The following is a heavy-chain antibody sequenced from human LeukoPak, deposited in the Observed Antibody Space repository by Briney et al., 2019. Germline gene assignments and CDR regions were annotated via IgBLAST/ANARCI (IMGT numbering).Heavy chain of an antibody. CDR1: GYTFSTHG. CDR2: IIPIFGTA. V-gene: IGHV1-69*06. J-gene: IGHJ4*02. Sequence: ASVKVSCKASGYTFSTHGISWVRQAPGQGLEWMGGIIPIFGTANYAQKFQGRVTITADKSTSTAYMELSSLRSEDTAVYYCARGGSSWLFDYWGQGTLVTVSS. CDR3: ARGGSSWLFDY. D-gene: IGHD6-13*01.